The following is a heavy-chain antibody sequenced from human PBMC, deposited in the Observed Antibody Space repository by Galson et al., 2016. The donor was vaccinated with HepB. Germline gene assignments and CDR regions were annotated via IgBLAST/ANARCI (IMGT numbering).Heavy chain of an antibody. D-gene: IGHD1-14*01. V-gene: IGHV3-23*01. CDR2: IRDNGHAT. J-gene: IGHJ4*02. Sequence: SLRLSCAGSGFTFNSYAMNWVRQAPGKGLEWISLIRDNGHATYYADPVRGRFSIARDNSKNTLYLQMNSLRADDPAVYYCAKCPPGTRGSLDSWGQGTLVTVSS. CDR3: AKCPPGTRGSLDS. CDR1: GFTFNSYA.